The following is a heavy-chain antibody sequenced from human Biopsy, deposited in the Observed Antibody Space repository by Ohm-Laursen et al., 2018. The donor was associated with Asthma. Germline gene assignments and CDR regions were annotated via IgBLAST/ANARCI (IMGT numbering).Heavy chain of an antibody. J-gene: IGHJ4*02. CDR1: GFNLSPHS. CDR2: LSSDGTYK. CDR3: AKARIHHFYDSSGYYQHD. V-gene: IGHV3-30*07. Sequence: SLRLSCAAFGFNLSPHSFYWVRQAPGRGLEWLSLLSSDGTYKAYADSVKGRFTISRDNAKNTLYLQMNSLRAEDTAVYYCAKARIHHFYDSSGYYQHDWGQGTLVTVSS. D-gene: IGHD3-22*01.